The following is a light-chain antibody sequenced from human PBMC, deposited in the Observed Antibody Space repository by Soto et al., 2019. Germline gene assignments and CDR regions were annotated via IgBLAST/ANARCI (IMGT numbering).Light chain of an antibody. Sequence: DIPMTQSHATLSASVGARVSIPFRACQSIMSWLAWYQQRPWKAPKLLIHKASNLESGVPARFSGSGSGTEFTLTISSLQPDYSATYYCQQYNRYSTFGQGTKVEIK. CDR1: QSIMSW. V-gene: IGKV1-5*03. CDR2: KAS. J-gene: IGKJ1*01. CDR3: QQYNRYST.